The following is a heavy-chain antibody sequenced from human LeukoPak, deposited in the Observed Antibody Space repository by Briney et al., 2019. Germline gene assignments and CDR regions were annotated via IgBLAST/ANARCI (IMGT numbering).Heavy chain of an antibody. D-gene: IGHD6-13*01. Sequence: GESLQISCKGPRYSFTSYGIAWVRPMPGKGLEWMGIIYPSDSDTRYSPSFQGQVTISADKSISTAYLQWSSLEASDTAMYYCARLAVSAGRGSFDYWGQGTLVTVSS. CDR2: IYPSDSDT. CDR3: ARLAVSAGRGSFDY. CDR1: RYSFTSYG. V-gene: IGHV5-51*01. J-gene: IGHJ4*02.